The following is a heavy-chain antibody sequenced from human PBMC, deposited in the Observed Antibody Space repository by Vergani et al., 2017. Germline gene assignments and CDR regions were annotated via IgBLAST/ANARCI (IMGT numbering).Heavy chain of an antibody. V-gene: IGHV4-59*01. CDR3: ARLVVVPAAILLGWFDP. D-gene: IGHD2-2*02. Sequence: QVQLQESGPGLVKPSETLSLTCTVSGGSISSYYWSWIRQPPGKGLEWIGYIDYSGSTNYNPSLKSRVTISVDTSKNQFSLKLSSVTAADTAVYYCARLVVVPAAILLGWFDPWGQGTLVTVSS. CDR2: IDYSGST. J-gene: IGHJ5*02. CDR1: GGSISSYY.